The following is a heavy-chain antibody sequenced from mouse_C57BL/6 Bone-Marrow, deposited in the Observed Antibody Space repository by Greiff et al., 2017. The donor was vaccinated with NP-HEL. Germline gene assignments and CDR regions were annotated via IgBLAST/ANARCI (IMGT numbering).Heavy chain of an antibody. CDR1: GYTFTSYW. V-gene: IGHV1-55*01. D-gene: IGHD1-1*01. CDR2: IYPGSGST. Sequence: VQLQQPGAELVKPGASVKMSCKASGYTFTSYWITWVKQRPGQGLEWIGDIYPGSGSTNYNEKFKSKATLTVDTSSSTAYMQLSSLTSEDSAVYYCARYYGSRRYFDVWGTGTTVTVSS. CDR3: ARYYGSRRYFDV. J-gene: IGHJ1*03.